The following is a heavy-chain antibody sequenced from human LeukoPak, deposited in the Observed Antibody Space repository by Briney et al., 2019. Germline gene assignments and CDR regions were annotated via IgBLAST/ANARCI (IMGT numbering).Heavy chain of an antibody. CDR3: ARDFGGQQWLVPGDY. Sequence: PGRSLRLSCAASGFTFSSYGMHWVRQAPGKGLEWVAVIWYDGSNKYYADSVKGRFTISRDNSKNTLYLQMNSLRAEDTAVYYCARDFGGQQWLVPGDYWGQGTLVTVSS. V-gene: IGHV3-30*19. CDR2: IWYDGSNK. J-gene: IGHJ4*02. CDR1: GFTFSSYG. D-gene: IGHD6-19*01.